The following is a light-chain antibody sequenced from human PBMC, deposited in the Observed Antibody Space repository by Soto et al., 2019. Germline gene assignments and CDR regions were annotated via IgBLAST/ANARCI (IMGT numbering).Light chain of an antibody. Sequence: QSVLTQPPSASGTPGQRVTISCSGSSSNIGRNTVHSYQQLAGAAPKLLIYDSNQRPSGVPDRFSGSQSGTSASLAISGLQSEDEADYYCAAWDDSLNFPYVFGTGTKVTVL. CDR2: DSN. V-gene: IGLV1-44*01. J-gene: IGLJ1*01. CDR3: AAWDDSLNFPYV. CDR1: SSNIGRNT.